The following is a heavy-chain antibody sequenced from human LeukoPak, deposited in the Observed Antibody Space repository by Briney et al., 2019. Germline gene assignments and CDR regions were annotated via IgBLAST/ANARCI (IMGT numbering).Heavy chain of an antibody. D-gene: IGHD1-1*01. V-gene: IGHV4-59*08. CDR1: GGSIRSYY. CDR2: VSYSGST. Sequence: SETLSLTCTDSGGSIRSYYWSWIRQPPGKGLEWIGYVSYSGSTHYNASLKNRVTISVDTSKNQFSMKLNSVTAADTAVYYCARHRGGTTYDYWGQGTLVTVSS. CDR3: ARHRGGTTYDY. J-gene: IGHJ4*02.